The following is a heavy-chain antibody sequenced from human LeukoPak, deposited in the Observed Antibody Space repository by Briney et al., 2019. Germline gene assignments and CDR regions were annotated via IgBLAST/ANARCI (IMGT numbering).Heavy chain of an antibody. CDR1: GFTFSSYD. Sequence: GGSLRLSCAASGFTFSSYDMHRVRQATGKGLEWVSAIGTAGDTYYPGSVKGRFTISRENAKNSLYLQMNSLRAGDTAMYYCARGSFYDSSGYFDYWGQGTLVTVSS. V-gene: IGHV3-13*01. J-gene: IGHJ4*02. CDR3: ARGSFYDSSGYFDY. CDR2: IGTAGDT. D-gene: IGHD3-22*01.